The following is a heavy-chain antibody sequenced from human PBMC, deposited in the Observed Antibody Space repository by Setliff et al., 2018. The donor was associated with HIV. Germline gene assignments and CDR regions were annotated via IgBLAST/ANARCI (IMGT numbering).Heavy chain of an antibody. Sequence: SETLSLTCTVSGGSISSYYWAWIRQPPGKGLEWIATISYSGSTHYNLALMSRVTISMDTSRNQFSVKLSSVTAADTAIYYCATLNFPLNWFDPWGQGTPVTVSS. V-gene: IGHV4-39*01. CDR3: ATLNFPLNWFDP. J-gene: IGHJ5*02. CDR1: GGSISSYY. CDR2: ISYSGST.